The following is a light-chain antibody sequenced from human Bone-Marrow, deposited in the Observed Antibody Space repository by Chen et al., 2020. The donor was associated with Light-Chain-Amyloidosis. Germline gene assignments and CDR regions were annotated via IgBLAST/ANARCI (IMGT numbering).Light chain of an antibody. J-gene: IGLJ3*02. Sequence: SYELTQPPSVSVSPGQTARITCSGDALPKQYAYWYQQKPGQAPVLVIYKDSERPSGIPERFSGSSSGTTVTVTISGVQAEDEADYYCQSADSSGTYGVFGGGTKLTVL. CDR3: QSADSSGTYGV. CDR2: KDS. V-gene: IGLV3-25*03. CDR1: ALPKQY.